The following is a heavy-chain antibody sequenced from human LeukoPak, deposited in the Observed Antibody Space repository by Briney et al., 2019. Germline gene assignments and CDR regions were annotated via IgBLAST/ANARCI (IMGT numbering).Heavy chain of an antibody. V-gene: IGHV1-69*13. Sequence: SVKVSCKASGYTFTGYYMHWVRQAPGQGLEWMGGIIPIFGTANYAQKFQGRVTITADESTSTAYMELSSLRSEDTAVYYCARSFRYCSGGGCYAEPANFDYWGQGTLVTVSS. CDR1: GYTFTGYY. CDR2: IIPIFGTA. D-gene: IGHD2-15*01. CDR3: ARSFRYCSGGGCYAEPANFDY. J-gene: IGHJ4*02.